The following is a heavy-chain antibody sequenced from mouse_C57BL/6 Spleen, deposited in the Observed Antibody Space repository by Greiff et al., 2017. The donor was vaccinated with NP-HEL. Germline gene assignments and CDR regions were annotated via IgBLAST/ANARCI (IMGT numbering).Heavy chain of an antibody. CDR3: ARADGPYDRFAY. CDR2: INPGSGGT. V-gene: IGHV1-54*01. J-gene: IGHJ3*01. CDR1: GYAFTNYL. D-gene: IGHD2-12*01. Sequence: QVQLKQSGAELVRPGTSVKVSCKASGYAFTNYLIEWVKQRPGQGLEWIGVINPGSGGTNYNEKFKGKATLTADKSSSTAYMQLSSLTSEDSAVYFCARADGPYDRFAYWGQGTLVTVSA.